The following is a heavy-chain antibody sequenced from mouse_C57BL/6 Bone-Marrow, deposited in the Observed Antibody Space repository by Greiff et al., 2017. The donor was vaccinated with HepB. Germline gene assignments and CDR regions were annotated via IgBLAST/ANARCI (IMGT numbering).Heavy chain of an antibody. CDR2: ISYSGST. V-gene: IGHV3-1*01. CDR1: GYSITSGYD. Sequence: EVQLVESGPGMVKPSQSLSLTCTVTGYSITSGYDWHWIRHFPGNKLEWMGYISYSGSTNYNPSLKSRISITHDTSKNHFFLKLNSVTTEDTATYYCARAEDYYAMDYWGQGTSVTVSS. J-gene: IGHJ4*01. CDR3: ARAEDYYAMDY.